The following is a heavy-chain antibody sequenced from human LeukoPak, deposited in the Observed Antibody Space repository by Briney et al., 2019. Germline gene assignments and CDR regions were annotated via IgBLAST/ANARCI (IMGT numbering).Heavy chain of an antibody. Sequence: GGSLRLSCAASGFTFSKALMSWVRQAPGKGLEWVGRMKSESEGGTIDYAAPVRGRFTISRDDSKDTVYLQMNSLKTEDTGVYYCTTDFWAFGEESEYWGQGAVVFVSS. J-gene: IGHJ4*02. D-gene: IGHD3-10*01. CDR1: GFTFSKAL. CDR3: TTDFWAFGEESEY. CDR2: MKSESEGGTI. V-gene: IGHV3-15*01.